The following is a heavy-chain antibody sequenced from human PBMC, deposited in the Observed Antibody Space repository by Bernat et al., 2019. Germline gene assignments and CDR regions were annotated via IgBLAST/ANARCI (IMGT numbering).Heavy chain of an antibody. CDR3: ARVDTAMVTFDY. V-gene: IGHV2-5*02. CDR1: GFSLSTSGVG. J-gene: IGHJ4*02. D-gene: IGHD5-18*01. CDR2: IYWDDDK. Sequence: QITLKESGPTLVKPTQTLTLTCTFSGFSLSTSGVGVAWIRQPPGKALEWLALIYWDDDKRYSPSLKSRLTITKDTSKNQVVLTMTNMDPVDTATYYCARVDTAMVTFDYWGQGTLVTVSS.